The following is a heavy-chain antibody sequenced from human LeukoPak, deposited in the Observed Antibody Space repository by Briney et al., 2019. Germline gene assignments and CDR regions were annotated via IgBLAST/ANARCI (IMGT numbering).Heavy chain of an antibody. CDR3: AKPPPDSSSWLFDY. CDR2: ISGNGGTT. J-gene: IGHJ4*02. D-gene: IGHD6-13*01. V-gene: IGHV3-23*01. Sequence: PGGSLRLSCAASGFTFSTHAMSWVRQAPGKGLERVSTISGNGGTTYYADSVKGRFTISRDNSKNTLYLQMNSLRVEDTAVYYCAKPPPDSSSWLFDYWGQGTLVTVSS. CDR1: GFTFSTHA.